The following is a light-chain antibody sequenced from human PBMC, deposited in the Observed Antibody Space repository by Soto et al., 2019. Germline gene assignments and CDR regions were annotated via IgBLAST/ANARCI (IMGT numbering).Light chain of an antibody. CDR1: QGISTY. CDR3: HQYNYLHT. CDR2: DVS. V-gene: IGKV1-5*01. J-gene: IGKJ2*01. Sequence: DIQMTQSPSSLSASLGDRVTISCRASQGISTYLAWYQQKPWKAPTLLISDVSRLESGVPSRFRGSGSGTEFTLTISGLQPDDFATYYCHQYNYLHTFGQGTKLEIK.